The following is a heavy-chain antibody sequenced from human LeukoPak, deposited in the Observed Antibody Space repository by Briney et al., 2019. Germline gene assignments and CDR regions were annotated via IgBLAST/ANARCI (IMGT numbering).Heavy chain of an antibody. V-gene: IGHV3-23*01. J-gene: IGHJ6*03. CDR1: GFTFSTYA. Sequence: PGGSLRLSCAGSGFTFSTYALSWVRQIPGKGMEWVSSLSATGEKTYYADSVKGRFTISRDNSKNSLFLQLNTLRAEDTAIYYCAKDPALGAGYYIQVWGKGTTVTVSS. CDR3: AKDPALGAGYYIQV. D-gene: IGHD4/OR15-4a*01. CDR2: LSATGEKT.